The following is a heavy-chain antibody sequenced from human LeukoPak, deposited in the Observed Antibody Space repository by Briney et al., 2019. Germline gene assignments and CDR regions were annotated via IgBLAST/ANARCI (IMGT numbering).Heavy chain of an antibody. Sequence: GGSLRLSCAASGFTFSSYAMSWVRQAPGKGLEWVSSIRSSTTYVYYADSVEGRFTISRDNAKNSLYLQMNSLRAEDTAVYYCAELGITMIGGVWGKGTTVTISS. D-gene: IGHD3-10*02. CDR3: AELGITMIGGV. V-gene: IGHV3-21*01. J-gene: IGHJ6*04. CDR1: GFTFSSYA. CDR2: IRSSTTYV.